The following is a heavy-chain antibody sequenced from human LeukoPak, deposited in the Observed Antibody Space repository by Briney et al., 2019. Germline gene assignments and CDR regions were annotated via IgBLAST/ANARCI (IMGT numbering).Heavy chain of an antibody. D-gene: IGHD5-24*01. Sequence: SETLSLTCAVYGGSFSGYYWSWIRQPPGKGLEWIGEINHGGSTNCNPSLKSRVTISIDTSKNQFSLKLNSVTAADTAVYYRARGRDGYNNYWGQGTLVTVSS. CDR3: ARGRDGYNNY. J-gene: IGHJ4*02. CDR2: INHGGST. V-gene: IGHV4-34*01. CDR1: GGSFSGYY.